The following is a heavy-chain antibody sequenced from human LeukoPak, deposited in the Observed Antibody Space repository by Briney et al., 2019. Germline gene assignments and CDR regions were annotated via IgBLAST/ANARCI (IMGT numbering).Heavy chain of an antibody. Sequence: PGGSLRLSCAASGFTFSSYSMNWVRQAPGKGLEWVSYISSGSSTIYYADSVKGRFTISRDNAKNSLYLQMNSLRDEDTAVYYCARESGSFSSSWYTAYYYYYMDVWGKGTTVTVSS. J-gene: IGHJ6*03. CDR2: ISSGSSTI. V-gene: IGHV3-48*02. CDR1: GFTFSSYS. D-gene: IGHD6-13*01. CDR3: ARESGSFSSSWYTAYYYYYMDV.